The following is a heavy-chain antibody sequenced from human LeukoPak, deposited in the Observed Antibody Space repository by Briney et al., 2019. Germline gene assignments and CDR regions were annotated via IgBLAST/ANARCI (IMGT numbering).Heavy chain of an antibody. Sequence: GGSLRLSGAASGFTFSSHSMNWVRQAPGKGREWVSYISSSSTTIYYADSVKGRFTISRDNAKNSLYLQMNSLRAEDTAVYYCARDRYDSSGYYCISDYWGQGTLVTVSS. CDR1: GFTFSSHS. D-gene: IGHD3-22*01. J-gene: IGHJ4*02. V-gene: IGHV3-48*04. CDR3: ARDRYDSSGYYCISDY. CDR2: ISSSSTTI.